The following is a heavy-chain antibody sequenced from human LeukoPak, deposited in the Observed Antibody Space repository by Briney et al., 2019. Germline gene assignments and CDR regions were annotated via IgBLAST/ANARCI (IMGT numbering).Heavy chain of an antibody. V-gene: IGHV1-69*13. CDR3: AGGRTDIVVVPATLRNYYFDY. CDR2: IIPIFGTA. CDR1: GGTFSSYA. Sequence: ASVKVSCKASGGTFSSYAISWVRQAPGQGLEWMGGIIPIFGTANYAQKSQGRVTITADESTSTAYMELSSLRSEDTAVYYCAGGRTDIVVVPATLRNYYFDYWGQGTLVTVSS. D-gene: IGHD2-2*01. J-gene: IGHJ4*02.